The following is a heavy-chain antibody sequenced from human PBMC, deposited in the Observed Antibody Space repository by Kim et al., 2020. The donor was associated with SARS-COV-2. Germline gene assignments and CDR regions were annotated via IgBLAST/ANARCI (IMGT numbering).Heavy chain of an antibody. V-gene: IGHV1-46*01. CDR3: AREAALIAAPQKNFDY. Sequence: ASVKVSCKASGFTFTNYFMHWVRQAPGQGLEWMGTINPSGAFTLFTQKYQGRVIITKDTSTSTVYMEVSSLISEDTAVYFCAREAALIAAPQKNFDYWGQGTLVTVSS. CDR2: INPSGAFT. CDR1: GFTFTNYF. J-gene: IGHJ4*02. D-gene: IGHD6-25*01.